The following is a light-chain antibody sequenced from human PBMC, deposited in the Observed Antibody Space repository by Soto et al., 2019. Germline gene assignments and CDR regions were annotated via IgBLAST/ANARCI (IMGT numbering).Light chain of an antibody. CDR1: SSNIGSNT. CDR3: AAWDASLNGWV. CDR2: SNS. J-gene: IGLJ3*02. Sequence: QSVLTQPPSASGTPGQRVTISCSGSSSNIGSNTVNWYQQLPGTAPKLLIYSNSQRPSGVPDRFSGSKSGTSASLAISVLQSEDEADYHCAAWDASLNGWVFGGGTKLTVL. V-gene: IGLV1-44*01.